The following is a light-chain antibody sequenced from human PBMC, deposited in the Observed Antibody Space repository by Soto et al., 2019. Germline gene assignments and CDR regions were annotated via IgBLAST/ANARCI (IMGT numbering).Light chain of an antibody. J-gene: IGLJ1*01. CDR2: DVS. Sequence: QSVLTPPASVSGSPGHSITISCIGTSSDIGGYNYVSWYQQHPGNAPKLMVFDVSDRPSGVSNRFSGSKSGNTASLTISGLQAEDEADYYCSSYTTSSFYVFGTGTKVTVL. CDR3: SSYTTSSFYV. V-gene: IGLV2-14*03. CDR1: SSDIGGYNY.